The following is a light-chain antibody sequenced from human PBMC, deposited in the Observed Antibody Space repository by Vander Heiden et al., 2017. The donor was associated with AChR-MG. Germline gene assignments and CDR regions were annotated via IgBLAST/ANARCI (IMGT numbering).Light chain of an antibody. CDR1: SSDVGSYNL. J-gene: IGLJ2*01. V-gene: IGLV2-23*01. Sequence: QSALTQPASVSGSPGQSITISCTGTSSDVGSYNLVSWYQQHPGKAPKLMIYEGTKRPSGVSNRFTGSKPGNTASLTISGLQAEDEAAYYCCSYAGRSTVFGGGTKLTVL. CDR2: EGT. CDR3: CSYAGRSTV.